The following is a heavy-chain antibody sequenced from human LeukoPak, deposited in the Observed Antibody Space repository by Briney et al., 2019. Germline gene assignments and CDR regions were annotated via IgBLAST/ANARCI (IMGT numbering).Heavy chain of an antibody. CDR1: GYTFTGYD. J-gene: IGHJ4*02. Sequence: ASVKVSCKASGYTFTGYDMHWVRQAPGQGLEWMGWINPNSGGTNYAQKFQGRVTMTRDTSISTAYMELSRLRSDDTAVYYCARDRSSGWYEFADYWGQGTLVTVSS. V-gene: IGHV1-2*02. CDR3: ARDRSSGWYEFADY. D-gene: IGHD6-19*01. CDR2: INPNSGGT.